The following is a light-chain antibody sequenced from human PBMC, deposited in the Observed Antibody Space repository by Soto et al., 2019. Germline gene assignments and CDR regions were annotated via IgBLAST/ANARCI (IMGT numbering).Light chain of an antibody. CDR3: EQYNNWPPYT. J-gene: IGKJ2*01. V-gene: IGKV3-15*01. CDR2: GAS. Sequence: EIAMTQSPATLSVSPGERFTLSCRASQTVSSNLAWYQQKPGQAPRLLIYGASTRATGIPARFSGSGSGTEFTLAISSLQSEDFAVYYCEQYNNWPPYTFGQGTKLEL. CDR1: QTVSSN.